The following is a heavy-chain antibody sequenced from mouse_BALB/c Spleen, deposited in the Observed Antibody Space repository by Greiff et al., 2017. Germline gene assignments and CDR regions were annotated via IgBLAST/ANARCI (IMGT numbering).Heavy chain of an antibody. CDR2: ISYSGST. V-gene: IGHV3-2*02. CDR3: ARRGDGYYFSWFAY. D-gene: IGHD2-3*01. CDR1: GYSITSDYA. J-gene: IGHJ3*01. Sequence: EVKLVESGPGLVKPSQSLSLTCTVTGYSITSDYAWNWIRQFPGNKLEWMGYISYSGSTSYNPSLKSRISITRDTSKNQFFLQLNSVTTEDTATYYCARRGDGYYFSWFAYWGQGTLVTVSA.